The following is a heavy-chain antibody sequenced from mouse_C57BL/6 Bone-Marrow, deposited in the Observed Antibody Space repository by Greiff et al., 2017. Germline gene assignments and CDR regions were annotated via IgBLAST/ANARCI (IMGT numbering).Heavy chain of an antibody. CDR2: IYPGDGDT. J-gene: IGHJ2*01. CDR1: GYAFSSSW. V-gene: IGHV1-82*01. D-gene: IGHD1-1*01. Sequence: QVQLQQSGPELVKPWASVKISCKASGYAFSSSWMNWVKQRPGKGLEWIGRIYPGDGDTNYNGKFKGKATLTADKSSSTAYMQLSSLTSEDSAVYFCAITTVVFDYWGRGTTLTVSS. CDR3: AITTVVFDY.